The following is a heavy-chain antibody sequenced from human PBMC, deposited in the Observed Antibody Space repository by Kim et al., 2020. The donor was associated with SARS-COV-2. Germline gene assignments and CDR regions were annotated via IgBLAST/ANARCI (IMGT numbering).Heavy chain of an antibody. J-gene: IGHJ3*02. CDR2: ISYDGSNK. V-gene: IGHV3-30*04. D-gene: IGHD1-20*01. CDR1: GFTFSSYA. Sequence: GGSLRLSCAASGFTFSSYAMHWVRQAPGKGLEWVAVISYDGSNKYYADSVKGRFTISRDNSKNTLYLQMNSLRAEDTAVYYCARGFQESGINLSWRDAFDIWGQGTMVTVSS. CDR3: ARGFQESGINLSWRDAFDI.